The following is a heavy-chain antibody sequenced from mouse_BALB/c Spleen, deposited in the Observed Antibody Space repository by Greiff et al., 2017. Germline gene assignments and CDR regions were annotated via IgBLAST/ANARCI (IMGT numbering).Heavy chain of an antibody. Sequence: EVKVVESGGGLVQPGGSLKLSCAASGFTFSSYTMSWVRQTPEKRLEWVAYISNGGGSTYYPDTVKGRFTISRDNAKNTLYLQMSSLKSEDTAMYYTARGDSASGYAFAFWGPGTLGTLSA. CDR3: ARGDSASGYAFAF. J-gene: IGHJ3*01. D-gene: IGHD1-1*01. CDR1: GFTFSSYT. CDR2: ISNGGGST. V-gene: IGHV5-12-2*01.